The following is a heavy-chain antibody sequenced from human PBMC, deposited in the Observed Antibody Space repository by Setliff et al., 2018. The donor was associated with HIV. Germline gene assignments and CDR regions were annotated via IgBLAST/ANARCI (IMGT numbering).Heavy chain of an antibody. D-gene: IGHD6-19*01. CDR1: AFTFNKYA. CDR3: AKAQWLVGGYFHH. J-gene: IGHJ1*01. CDR2: ISDTGDYI. V-gene: IGHV3-23*01. Sequence: PGGSLRLSCTASAFTFNKYAMAWVRQAPGKGLEWVSAISDTGDYIYYADSVKGRFTISRDNSKNTLYLQMNSLRAEDTAVYYCAKAQWLVGGYFHHWGQGTLVTVSS.